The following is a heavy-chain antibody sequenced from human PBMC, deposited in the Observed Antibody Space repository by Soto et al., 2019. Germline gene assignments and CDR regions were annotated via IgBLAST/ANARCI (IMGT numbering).Heavy chain of an antibody. J-gene: IGHJ4*02. CDR1: GFTFSSYG. Sequence: QVQLVESGRGVVQPGRSLRLSCAASGFTFSSYGMHWVRQAPGKGLEWVAVIWYDGSNKYYADSVKGRFTISRDNSKNTLYLQMNSLRAEDTAVYYCARDVYDSSGYPANRFDYWGQGTLVTVSS. V-gene: IGHV3-33*01. CDR2: IWYDGSNK. D-gene: IGHD3-22*01. CDR3: ARDVYDSSGYPANRFDY.